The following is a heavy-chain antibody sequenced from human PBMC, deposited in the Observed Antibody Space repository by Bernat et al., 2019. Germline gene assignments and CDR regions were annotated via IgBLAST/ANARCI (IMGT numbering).Heavy chain of an antibody. CDR3: ARDRGATY. CDR1: AGSISSNNYF. V-gene: IGHV4-39*07. CDR2: VYYSGST. J-gene: IGHJ4*02. Sequence: QLQLQESGPGLVKPSETLSLTCTVSAGSISSNNYFWGWIREPPGKGLEWIGSVYYSGSTNYNPSLKSRVTISVDTSKNQFSLKLSSVTAADTAVYYCARDRGATYWGQGTLVTVSS. D-gene: IGHD5-12*01.